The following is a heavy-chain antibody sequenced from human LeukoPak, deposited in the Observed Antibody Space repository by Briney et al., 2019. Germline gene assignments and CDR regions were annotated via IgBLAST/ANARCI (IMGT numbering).Heavy chain of an antibody. CDR2: ISSSGSTI. CDR1: GFTFSSYE. CDR3: AKDRCSNGIGCYYYYMDV. J-gene: IGHJ6*03. Sequence: GGSLRLSCAASGFTFSSYEMNWVRQAPGKGLEWVSYISSSGSTIYYADSVKGRFSISRDNSKNILYLHVSSLRAEDTAVYYCAKDRCSNGIGCYYYYMDVWGKGTTVTISS. V-gene: IGHV3-48*03. D-gene: IGHD2-8*01.